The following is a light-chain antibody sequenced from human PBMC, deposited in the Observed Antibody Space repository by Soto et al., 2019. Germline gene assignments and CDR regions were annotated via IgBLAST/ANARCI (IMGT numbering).Light chain of an antibody. CDR1: SSNIGSNN. Sequence: QSLLTQPPSASGTPGQRVTISCSGSSSNIGSNNINWYQQLPGTAPKLLIYNNNQRPSGVPDRFSGSKSGTSASLAISGLQSEDEADYYCAVWDDGLTGWVFGGGTQLTVL. CDR3: AVWDDGLTGWV. V-gene: IGLV1-44*01. J-gene: IGLJ3*02. CDR2: NNN.